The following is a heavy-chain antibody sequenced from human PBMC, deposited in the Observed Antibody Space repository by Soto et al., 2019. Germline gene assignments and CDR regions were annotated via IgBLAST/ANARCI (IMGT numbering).Heavy chain of an antibody. CDR1: GFTFNNYG. D-gene: IGHD2-8*02. CDR2: IWNDGNGY. V-gene: IGHV3-33*01. J-gene: IGHJ4*02. Sequence: GGSLRLSCAASGFTFNNYGMHWVRQAPGKGLEWVAVIWNDGNGYYYANSVKGRFTISRDNSKNTLYLQMNSLRVEDTAVYYCARDSHGLLGYWGQGTLVTVSS. CDR3: ARDSHGLLGY.